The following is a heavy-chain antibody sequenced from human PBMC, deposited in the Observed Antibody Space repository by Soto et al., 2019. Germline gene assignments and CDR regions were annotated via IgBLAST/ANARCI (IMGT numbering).Heavy chain of an antibody. V-gene: IGHV1-46*01. CDR3: ATDRDGYNRTDY. Sequence: QVQLVQSGAEVQKPGASVKVSCKASGYTFTSYYMHWVRQAPGQGLEWMGIINPSGGSTSYEKKCQGRVSMTSDTSTSTVYMELSSLGSEDTAVYCCATDRDGYNRTDYWGQGTLVTASS. CDR2: INPSGGST. D-gene: IGHD5-18*01. J-gene: IGHJ4*02. CDR1: GYTFTSYY.